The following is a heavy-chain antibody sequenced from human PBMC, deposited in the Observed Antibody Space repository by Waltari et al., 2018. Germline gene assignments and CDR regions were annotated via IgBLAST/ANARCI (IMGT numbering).Heavy chain of an antibody. CDR2: IIPIFGTA. J-gene: IGHJ3*02. V-gene: IGHV1-69*05. Sequence: QVQLVQSGAEVKKPGSSVKVSCKASGGTFSSYAISWVRQAPGQGLEWMGGIIPIFGTANYAQKFQGRVTSTTDEATSTADMELSSLRSEDTAVYYCARDLGDDPIQRDAFDIWGQGTMVTVSS. D-gene: IGHD2-21*02. CDR3: ARDLGDDPIQRDAFDI. CDR1: GGTFSSYA.